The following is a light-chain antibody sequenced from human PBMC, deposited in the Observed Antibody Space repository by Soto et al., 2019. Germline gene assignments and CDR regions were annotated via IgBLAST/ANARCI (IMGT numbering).Light chain of an antibody. Sequence: DIHMTQSPSTLSASVGDRVTITCRASQSISSWLAWYQQKPGKAPKLLIYKASSLESGVPSRFSGSGSGTEFTLTISSLQPDDFATYYCQQFHSFSPTFGQGTKVDIK. J-gene: IGKJ1*01. CDR3: QQFHSFSPT. V-gene: IGKV1-5*03. CDR1: QSISSW. CDR2: KAS.